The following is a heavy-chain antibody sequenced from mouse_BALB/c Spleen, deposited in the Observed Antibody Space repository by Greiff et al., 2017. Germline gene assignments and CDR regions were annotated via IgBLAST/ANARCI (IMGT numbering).Heavy chain of an antibody. CDR3: ARTVYRYDTFAY. Sequence: QVQLKQSGAELMKPGASVKISCKATGYTFSSYWIEWVKQRPGHGLEWIGEILPGSGSTNYNEKFKGKATFTADTSSNTAYMQLSSLTSEDSAVYYCARTVYRYDTFAYWGQGTLVTVSA. V-gene: IGHV1-9*01. CDR1: GYTFSSYW. CDR2: ILPGSGST. J-gene: IGHJ3*01. D-gene: IGHD2-14*01.